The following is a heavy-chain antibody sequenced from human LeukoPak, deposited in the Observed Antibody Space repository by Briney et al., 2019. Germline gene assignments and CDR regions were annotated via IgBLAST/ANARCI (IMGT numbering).Heavy chain of an antibody. CDR2: ISGSGSTI. Sequence: PGGSLRLSCAASGFTFSSYAMSWVRQAPGKGLEWVSYISGSGSTIYYGDSVKGRFTISRDDAKKSVYLQMNSLSAEDTAVYYCARNAFDIWGQGTMVTVSS. J-gene: IGHJ3*02. CDR1: GFTFSSYA. CDR3: ARNAFDI. V-gene: IGHV3-48*04.